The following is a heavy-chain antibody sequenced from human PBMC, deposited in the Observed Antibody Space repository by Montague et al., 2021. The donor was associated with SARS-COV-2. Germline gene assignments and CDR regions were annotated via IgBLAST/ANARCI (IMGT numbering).Heavy chain of an antibody. CDR3: AHRRGLLLSDAFDI. Sequence: PALGKPTQTLTLTCTFSGFSLSTSGVGVGWIRQPPGKALEWLALIYWDDDKRSSPSLKSRLTITKDTSKNQVVLTMTNMDPVDTATYYCAHRRGLLLSDAFDIWGQGTMVTVSS. J-gene: IGHJ3*02. V-gene: IGHV2-5*02. D-gene: IGHD1-26*01. CDR1: GFSLSTSGVG. CDR2: IYWDDDK.